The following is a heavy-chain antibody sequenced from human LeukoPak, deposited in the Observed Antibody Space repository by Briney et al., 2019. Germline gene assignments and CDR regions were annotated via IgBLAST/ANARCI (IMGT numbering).Heavy chain of an antibody. CDR2: NSAYNGNT. J-gene: IGHJ4*02. D-gene: IGHD1-7*01. V-gene: IGHV1-18*01. CDR1: VYTFTSYG. CDR3: ARAGGYNWNSLSNDY. Sequence: TVKVSCKASVYTFTSYGISWVRHAPGQRLEWMGWNSAYNGNTNYAQNPQGRVTMTTDTSTSTASMELRSLRSDDTAVYYCARAGGYNWNSLSNDYWGQGTLVTVSS.